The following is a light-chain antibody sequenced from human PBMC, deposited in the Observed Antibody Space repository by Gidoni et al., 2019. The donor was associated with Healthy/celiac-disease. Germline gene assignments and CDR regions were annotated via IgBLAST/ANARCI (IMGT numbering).Light chain of an antibody. J-gene: IGKJ4*01. V-gene: IGKV3-15*01. CDR2: GAS. CDR1: QSVSSN. CDR3: QQYNSWPALT. Sequence: EIGMTRAPATLSVSPGERATLSCRASQSVSSNLAGYQQKTRPAPRLLLYGASTRATGIPARFSGSGSGTEFTLTISSLQSEDFAVCYCQQYNSWPALTFGGGTKVEIK.